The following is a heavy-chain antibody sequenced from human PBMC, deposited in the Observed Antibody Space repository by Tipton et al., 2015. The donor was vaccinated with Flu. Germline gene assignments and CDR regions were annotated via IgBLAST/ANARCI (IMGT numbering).Heavy chain of an antibody. CDR3: AKRDTHSTPMGH. CDR1: GYSINNGYN. Sequence: LSLTCDVSGYSINNGYNWGWIRQPPGKGLEWIGSITDSGTTHYNPSLMNRVNISVDKAKNQFSLRLTSVTAADTAVYYCAKRDTHSTPMGHWGQGTLVIVSS. D-gene: IGHD5-18*01. V-gene: IGHV4-38-2*01. CDR2: ITDSGTT. J-gene: IGHJ4*02.